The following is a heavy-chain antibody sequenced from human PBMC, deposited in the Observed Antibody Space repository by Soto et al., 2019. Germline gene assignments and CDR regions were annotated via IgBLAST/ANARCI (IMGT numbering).Heavy chain of an antibody. CDR1: GFTFSSYA. Sequence: GGSLRLSCAASGFTFSSYAMSWVRQAPGKGLEWVSALSGSGGSTYYADSVKGRFTISRDNSKNTLYLQMNSLRAEDTAVYYCAKVEDWQWPGGRFYPWGQGALVTVSS. J-gene: IGHJ5*02. V-gene: IGHV3-23*01. CDR3: AKVEDWQWPGGRFYP. CDR2: LSGSGGST. D-gene: IGHD6-19*01.